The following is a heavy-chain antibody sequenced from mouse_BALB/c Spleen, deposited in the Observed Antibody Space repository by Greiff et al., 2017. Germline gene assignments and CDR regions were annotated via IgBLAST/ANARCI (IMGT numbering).Heavy chain of an antibody. CDR3: ARSVGGREDY. V-gene: IGHV1-82*01. CDR1: GYAFSSSW. D-gene: IGHD3-3*01. CDR2: IYPANGNT. J-gene: IGHJ4*01. Sequence: QVQLQQSGPELVKPGASVKISCKASGYAFSSSWMNWVKQRPGQGLEWIGRIYPANGNTKYDPKFQGKATITADTSSNTAYLQLSSLTSEDTAVYYCARSVGGREDYWGQGTAVTVSS.